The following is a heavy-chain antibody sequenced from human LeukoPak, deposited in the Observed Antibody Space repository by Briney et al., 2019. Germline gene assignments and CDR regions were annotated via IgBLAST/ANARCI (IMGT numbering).Heavy chain of an antibody. CDR3: ARKGGGSGSYDYFDF. Sequence: SETLSLTCTVSGGSITGYYWSWIRQPAGKGLEWIGRIYTSGSTNYNPSLKSRVTMSVDTSKNQFSLKLSSVTAADTAVYYCARKGGGSGSYDYFDFWGQGSLVTVSS. J-gene: IGHJ4*02. CDR1: GGSITGYY. V-gene: IGHV4-4*07. D-gene: IGHD6-19*01. CDR2: IYTSGST.